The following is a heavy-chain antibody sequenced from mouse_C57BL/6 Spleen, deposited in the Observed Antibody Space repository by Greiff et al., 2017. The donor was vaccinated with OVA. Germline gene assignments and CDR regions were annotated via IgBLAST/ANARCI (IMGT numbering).Heavy chain of an antibody. J-gene: IGHJ1*03. D-gene: IGHD3-3*01. Sequence: EVMLVESGGGLVKPGGSLKLSCAASGFTFSDYGMHWVRQAPEKGLEWVAYISSGSSTIYYADTVKGRFTISRDNAKNTLFLQMTSLRSEDTAMYYCARQGDFDFDVWGTGTTVTVSS. CDR2: ISSGSSTI. CDR3: ARQGDFDFDV. CDR1: GFTFSDYG. V-gene: IGHV5-17*01.